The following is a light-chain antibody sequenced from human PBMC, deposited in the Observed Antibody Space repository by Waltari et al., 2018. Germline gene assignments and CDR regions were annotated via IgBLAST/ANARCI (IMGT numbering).Light chain of an antibody. CDR2: GKN. CDR3: NSRDSSSSHQL. CDR1: GLSSFY. J-gene: IGLJ2*01. V-gene: IGLV3-19*01. Sequence: SSDLTQDPAVSVALGQTVRITCQGDGLSSFYASWYQQKPGQAPILVIYGKNNRPSGIPDRFSGSTSGNTASLTITGAQAEDEADYYCNSRDSSSSHQLFGGGTKLTVL.